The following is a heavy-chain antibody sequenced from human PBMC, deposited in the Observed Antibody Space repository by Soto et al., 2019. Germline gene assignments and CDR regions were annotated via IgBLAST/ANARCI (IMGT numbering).Heavy chain of an antibody. V-gene: IGHV1-69*13. J-gene: IGHJ5*02. CDR3: ARDWGDYDILTGYSKDNWFDP. Sequence: SVKASCKASGGTFSSYAISWVRQAPGQGLEWMGGIIPIFGTANYAQKFQGRATITADESASTAYMELSSLRSEDTAVYYCARDWGDYDILTGYSKDNWFDPWGQGTLVTVSS. D-gene: IGHD3-9*01. CDR2: IIPIFGTA. CDR1: GGTFSSYA.